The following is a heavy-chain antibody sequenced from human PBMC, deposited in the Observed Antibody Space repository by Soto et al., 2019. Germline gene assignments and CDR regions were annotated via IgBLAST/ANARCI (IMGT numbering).Heavy chain of an antibody. CDR3: ARHANYYGSGTYYSPFDY. Sequence: TLRETLSLTCSVSGGSISSSSYYWGWIRQPPGKGLEWIGSIYYSGSIYYNPSFKSRVTISVDTSKNQFSLKLSSVTAAETAVYYCARHANYYGSGTYYSPFDYWGQGTLVTVSS. V-gene: IGHV4-39*01. D-gene: IGHD3-10*01. J-gene: IGHJ4*02. CDR1: GGSISSSSYY. CDR2: IYYSGSI.